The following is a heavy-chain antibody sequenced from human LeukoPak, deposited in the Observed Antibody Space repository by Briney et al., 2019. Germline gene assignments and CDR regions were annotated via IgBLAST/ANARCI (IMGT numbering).Heavy chain of an antibody. CDR3: ARHIGDY. CDR2: IYYSGST. D-gene: IGHD5-12*01. J-gene: IGHJ4*02. V-gene: IGHV4-34*01. Sequence: SETLSLTCAVYGGSFSGYYWSWIRQPPGKGLEWIGSIYYSGSTYYNPSLKSRVTISVGTSKNQFSLKLSSVTAADTAVYYCARHIGDYWGQGTLVTVSS. CDR1: GGSFSGYY.